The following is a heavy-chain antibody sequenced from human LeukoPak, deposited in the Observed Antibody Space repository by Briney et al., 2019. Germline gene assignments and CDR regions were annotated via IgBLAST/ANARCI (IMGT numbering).Heavy chain of an antibody. CDR3: ARAGSHWHYVY. Sequence: GGSLRLSCAASGFTFSGFSMSWVRQSPTKGLEWVANIKQDGSERYYVDSVKGRFTISRDNAKNSLSLQMNNLRVEDTAVYYCARAGSHWHYVYWGQGTVVTVSS. V-gene: IGHV3-7*01. D-gene: IGHD3-10*01. CDR1: GFTFSGFS. CDR2: IKQDGSER. J-gene: IGHJ4*02.